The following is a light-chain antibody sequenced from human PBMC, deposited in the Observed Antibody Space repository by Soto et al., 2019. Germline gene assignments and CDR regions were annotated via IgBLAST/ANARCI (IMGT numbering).Light chain of an antibody. Sequence: EIVLTQSPGTLSLSPGESATLSCRASQSVRSNYLAWYQQKPGQAPRLLIYNSSTRATGIPDRFSGSGSGTDFTLTISRLEPEDFALYYCQQYRDLPQTFGQGTQVEIK. CDR1: QSVRSNY. CDR2: NSS. CDR3: QQYRDLPQT. J-gene: IGKJ1*01. V-gene: IGKV3-20*01.